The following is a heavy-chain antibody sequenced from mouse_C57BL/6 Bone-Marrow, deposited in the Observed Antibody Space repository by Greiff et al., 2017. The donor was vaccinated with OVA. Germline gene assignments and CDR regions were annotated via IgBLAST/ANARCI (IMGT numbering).Heavy chain of an antibody. V-gene: IGHV1-82*01. Sequence: QVQLQQSGPELVKPGASVKISCKASGYAFSSSWMNWVKQRPGQGLEWIGRIYPGDGDTNYNGKFKGKATLTADKSSSTAYMQLSSLTSEDSAVYFCARHEDGYYASYCDYWGQGTTLTVSS. CDR2: IYPGDGDT. CDR1: GYAFSSSW. CDR3: ARHEDGYYASYCDY. J-gene: IGHJ2*01. D-gene: IGHD2-3*01.